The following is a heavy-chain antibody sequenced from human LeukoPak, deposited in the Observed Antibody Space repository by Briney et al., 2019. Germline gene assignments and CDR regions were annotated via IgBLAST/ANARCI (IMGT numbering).Heavy chain of an antibody. CDR1: GDSISSGSHY. D-gene: IGHD6-13*01. CDR3: ARDILATSIAAPYY. V-gene: IGHV4-39*07. Sequence: SETLSLTCIVSGDSISSGSHYWGWIRQPPGQSLEWIGNIYYSGRTYYNPSLKSRVTMSVDTSKNQFSLRLSSVNAADTAVYYCARDILATSIAAPYYWGQGTLVTVSS. CDR2: IYYSGRT. J-gene: IGHJ4*02.